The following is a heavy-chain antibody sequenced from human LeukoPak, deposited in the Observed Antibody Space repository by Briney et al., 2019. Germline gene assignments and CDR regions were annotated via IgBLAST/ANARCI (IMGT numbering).Heavy chain of an antibody. Sequence: SETLSLTCTVSGYSISSGYYWGWIRQPPGKGLEWIGSIYHSGSTYYNPSLKSRVTISVDTSKNQFSLKLSSVTAADTAVYYCARGLRYFDLWGQGTQVTVSS. V-gene: IGHV4-38-2*02. D-gene: IGHD3-9*01. CDR3: ARGLRYFDL. CDR1: GYSISSGYY. J-gene: IGHJ4*02. CDR2: IYHSGST.